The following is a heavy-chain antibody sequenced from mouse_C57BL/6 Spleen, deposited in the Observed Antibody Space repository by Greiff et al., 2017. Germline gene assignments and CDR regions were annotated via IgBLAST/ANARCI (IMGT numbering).Heavy chain of an antibody. CDR2: INPSNGGT. Sequence: QVQLQQPGTELVKPGASVKLSCKASGYTFTSYWMHWVKQRPGQGLEWIGNINPSNGGTNYNEKFKSKATLTVDNSSSTAYMQLSSLASEDSAVYYCARGTGTFYFDDWGQGTTLTVSS. CDR3: ARGTGTFYFDD. V-gene: IGHV1-53*01. D-gene: IGHD4-1*01. J-gene: IGHJ2*01. CDR1: GYTFTSYW.